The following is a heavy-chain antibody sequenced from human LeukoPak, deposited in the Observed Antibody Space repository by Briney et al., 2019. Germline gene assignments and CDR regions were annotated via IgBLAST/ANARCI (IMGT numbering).Heavy chain of an antibody. CDR2: IYYSGST. J-gene: IGHJ4*02. D-gene: IGHD3-22*01. V-gene: IGHV4-30-4*08. Sequence: PSQTLSLTCTVSGGSISSGDYYWSWIRQPPGKGLEWIGYIYYSGSTYYNPSLKSRVTISVDTSENQFSLKLNSVTAADTAVYYCARDHYYDSSGTRNFDYWGQGTLVTVSS. CDR3: ARDHYYDSSGTRNFDY. CDR1: GGSISSGDYY.